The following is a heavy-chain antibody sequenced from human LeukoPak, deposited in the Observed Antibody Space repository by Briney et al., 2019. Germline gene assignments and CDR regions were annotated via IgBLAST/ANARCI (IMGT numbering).Heavy chain of an antibody. CDR2: INSDGSST. Sequence: PGGSLRLSCAASGFTFSSYWMHWVRQAPGKGLVWVSRINSDGSSTSYADSVKGRFTISRDNAKNTLYLQMNSLRAEDTAVYYCARAIAVAGTVEYYFDYWGQRTLVTVSS. V-gene: IGHV3-74*01. CDR1: GFTFSSYW. CDR3: ARAIAVAGTVEYYFDY. J-gene: IGHJ4*02. D-gene: IGHD6-19*01.